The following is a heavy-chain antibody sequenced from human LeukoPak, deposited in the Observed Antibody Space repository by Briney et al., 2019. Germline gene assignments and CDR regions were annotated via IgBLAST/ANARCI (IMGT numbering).Heavy chain of an antibody. CDR1: GGSISSYY. J-gene: IGHJ4*02. V-gene: IGHV4-59*08. CDR2: IYYSGST. D-gene: IGHD2-2*01. Sequence: PSETPSLTCTVSGGSISSYYWSWIRQPPGKGLEWIGYIYYSGSTNYNPSLKSRVTISVDTSKNQFSLKLSSVTAADTAVYYCASISTGPFDYWGQGTLVTVSS. CDR3: ASISTGPFDY.